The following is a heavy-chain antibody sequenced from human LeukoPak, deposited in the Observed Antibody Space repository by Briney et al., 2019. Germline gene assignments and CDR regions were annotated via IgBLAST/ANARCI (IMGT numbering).Heavy chain of an antibody. CDR1: GYTFTNYY. J-gene: IGHJ3*02. CDR2: INLSGSST. Sequence: ASVKVSCKASGYTFTNYYIHWVRQAPGQGLEWMGIINLSGSSTSYAQKFQGRVTMTRDTSTSTVYMELSSLRSEDTAVYYCAGGTTNTKGAFDMWGQGTMVTVSS. CDR3: AGGTTNTKGAFDM. V-gene: IGHV1-46*01. D-gene: IGHD2-8*01.